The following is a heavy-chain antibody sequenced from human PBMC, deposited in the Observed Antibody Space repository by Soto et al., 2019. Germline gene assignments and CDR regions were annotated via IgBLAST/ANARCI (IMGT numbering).Heavy chain of an antibody. V-gene: IGHV3-13*01. Sequence: LRLSCEASGFTFSGFDMHWVHQPTGKGLEWVSSIGTAGDTYYAVSVKGRFTISRDNAKNSLPLQMNSLRAGDMAVYFCAKSQEIGTHFFDSWGQGTQVTVSS. CDR1: GFTFSGFD. J-gene: IGHJ4*02. CDR3: AKSQEIGTHFFDS. CDR2: IGTAGDT. D-gene: IGHD6-13*01.